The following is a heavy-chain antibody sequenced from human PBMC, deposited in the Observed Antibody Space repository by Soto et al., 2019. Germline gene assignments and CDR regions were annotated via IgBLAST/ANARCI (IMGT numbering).Heavy chain of an antibody. CDR3: AKGGYNYGFLFDC. Sequence: PGRSLRLSCAASGFTFSSYSMNWVRQAPGKGLEWVSYIISRGTTIYYADSVKGRFTISRDNSKNTLYLQMNSLRAEDTAVYYCAKGGYNYGFLFDCWGQGTLVTVSS. D-gene: IGHD5-18*01. CDR1: GFTFSSYS. V-gene: IGHV3-48*01. J-gene: IGHJ4*02. CDR2: IISRGTTI.